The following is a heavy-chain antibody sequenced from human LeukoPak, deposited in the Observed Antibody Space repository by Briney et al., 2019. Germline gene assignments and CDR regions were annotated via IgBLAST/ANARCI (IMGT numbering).Heavy chain of an antibody. V-gene: IGHV4-39*01. D-gene: IGHD6-19*01. CDR2: IYYSGST. Sequence: SETLSLTCTVSGGSISSSSYYWGWIRQPPGKGLEWIGSIYYSGSTYYNPSLKSRVTISVDTSKNQFSLKLSSVTAADTAVYYCARATGGWSLGYYYYMDVWGKGTTVTISS. CDR3: ARATGGWSLGYYYYMDV. J-gene: IGHJ6*03. CDR1: GGSISSSSYY.